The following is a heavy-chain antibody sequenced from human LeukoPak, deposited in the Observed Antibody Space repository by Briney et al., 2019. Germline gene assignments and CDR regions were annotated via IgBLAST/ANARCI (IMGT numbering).Heavy chain of an antibody. D-gene: IGHD3-10*02. Sequence: ASVKVSCKTSGYTFTGHYMHWVRQAPGQGLGWMGWINPNSGGTHYAQKFQGRVTMTRDTSISTAYMEMSRLTSDDTAMYYCATARSPDVTSRYYVSLDNWGQGTLVTVSS. CDR1: GYTFTGHY. CDR3: ATARSPDVTSRYYVSLDN. J-gene: IGHJ4*02. CDR2: INPNSGGT. V-gene: IGHV1-2*02.